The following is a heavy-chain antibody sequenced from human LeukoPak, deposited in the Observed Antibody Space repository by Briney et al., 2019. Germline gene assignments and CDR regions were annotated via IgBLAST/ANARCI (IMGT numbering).Heavy chain of an antibody. CDR3: AREGYDLNYYYYIDV. V-gene: IGHV3-7*01. Sequence: PGGSLRLSCAASGFTFSSYWMSWVRQAPGKGLEWVANIKQDGSEKYYVDSVKGRFTISRDNAKNSLYLQMNSLRAEDTAVYYCAREGYDLNYYYYIDVWGKGTTVTVSS. CDR2: IKQDGSEK. CDR1: GFTFSSYW. D-gene: IGHD3-3*01. J-gene: IGHJ6*03.